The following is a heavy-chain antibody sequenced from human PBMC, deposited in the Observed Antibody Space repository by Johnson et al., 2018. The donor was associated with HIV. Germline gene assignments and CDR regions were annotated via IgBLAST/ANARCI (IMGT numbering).Heavy chain of an antibody. CDR3: ARDRVYSGSYYSGAFDI. D-gene: IGHD1-26*01. J-gene: IGHJ3*02. V-gene: IGHV3-53*01. CDR1: GFTVSSNY. CDR2: IYSGGST. Sequence: VQLVESGGGLIQPGGSLRLSCAASGFTVSSNYMSWVRQAPGKGLEWVSVIYSGGSTYYADSVKGRFTISRENSKNTVYLQMNGLRAEDTAVYYCARDRVYSGSYYSGAFDIWGPGTMVTVSS.